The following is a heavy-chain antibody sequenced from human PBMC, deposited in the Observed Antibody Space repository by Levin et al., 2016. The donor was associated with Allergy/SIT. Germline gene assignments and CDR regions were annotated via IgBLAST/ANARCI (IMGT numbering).Heavy chain of an antibody. V-gene: IGHV1-24*01. J-gene: IGHJ6*02. Sequence: ASVKVSCKVSGYTFTKLCMHWVRQAPGKGLEWMGSIDHEDGETVYAQKFQGRVTMTEDTSTDTAYMELNSLRYEDTAVYYCAIGDGGGVYYGMDVWGQGTTVTVSS. CDR3: AIGDGGGVYYGMDV. CDR1: GYTFTKLC. CDR2: IDHEDGET. D-gene: IGHD3-16*01.